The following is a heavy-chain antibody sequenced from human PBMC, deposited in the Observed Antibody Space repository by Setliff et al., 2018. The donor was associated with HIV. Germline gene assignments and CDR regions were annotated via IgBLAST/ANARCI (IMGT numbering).Heavy chain of an antibody. J-gene: IGHJ6*03. D-gene: IGHD3-9*01. Sequence: NPSETLSLTCTVSGGAISSRSYYWGWIRQPPGKGLEWIGSIYYSGSTYYNPSLKSRVTTSLDTSKNQFSLKLSSVTAADTAVYYCAKVLNLYNYIDAWGKGTTVTVSS. V-gene: IGHV4-39*07. CDR1: GGAISSRSYY. CDR2: IYYSGST. CDR3: AKVLNLYNYIDA.